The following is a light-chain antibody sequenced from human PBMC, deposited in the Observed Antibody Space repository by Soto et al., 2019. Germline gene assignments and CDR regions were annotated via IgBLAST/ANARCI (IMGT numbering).Light chain of an antibody. CDR2: GAS. V-gene: IGKV3-20*01. Sequence: ELVLTQSPATLSLSPGERATLSCRASQSVSSYLAWYQQKPGQAPSLLMYGASNRATGIPARFSGSGSGTVFTLTISRLEPEDFAVYHCQKYGTSLWTFGQGTKVDIK. CDR1: QSVSSY. J-gene: IGKJ1*01. CDR3: QKYGTSLWT.